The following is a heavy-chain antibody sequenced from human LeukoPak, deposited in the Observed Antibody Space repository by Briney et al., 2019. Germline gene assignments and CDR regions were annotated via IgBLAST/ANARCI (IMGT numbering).Heavy chain of an antibody. CDR3: ARDRDYYGSGSYKGSFDY. V-gene: IGHV1-69*13. CDR2: IITIFGTA. Sequence: SGKVSCKASGGTFSSYAISWVRQAPGQGLEWMGGIITIFGTAKYAQKFQGRVTITADESTSTAYMELSSLRSEDTAVYYCARDRDYYGSGSYKGSFDYWGQGTLVTVSS. J-gene: IGHJ4*02. CDR1: GGTFSSYA. D-gene: IGHD3-10*01.